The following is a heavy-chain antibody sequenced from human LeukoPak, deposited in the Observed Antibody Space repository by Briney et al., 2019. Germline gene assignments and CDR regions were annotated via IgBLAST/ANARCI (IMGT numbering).Heavy chain of an antibody. CDR1: GYTFTGYY. Sequence: GASVKVSCKASGYTFTGYYMHWVRQAPGQGLEWMGWINPNSGGTNYAQKFQGRVTMTRDTSISTAYMELSRLRSDDTAVYYCARVRAVAGPDAFDIWGQGTMVTVSS. D-gene: IGHD6-19*01. J-gene: IGHJ3*02. V-gene: IGHV1-2*02. CDR3: ARVRAVAGPDAFDI. CDR2: INPNSGGT.